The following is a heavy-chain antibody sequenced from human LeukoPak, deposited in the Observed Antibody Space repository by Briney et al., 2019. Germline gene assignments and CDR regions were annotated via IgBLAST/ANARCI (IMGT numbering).Heavy chain of an antibody. J-gene: IGHJ4*02. V-gene: IGHV3-48*03. CDR1: GFTFSSYE. Sequence: GGSLRLSCGASGFTFSSYEVNWVRQAPGKGLEWISYISSGGTTIHYADSVRGRFTIFRDDAENSLYLQMNSLRAEDTALYHCVRDRTVGVPGTLYVDFWGRGTLVTVSS. CDR3: VRDRTVGVPGTLYVDF. D-gene: IGHD2-2*01. CDR2: ISSGGTTI.